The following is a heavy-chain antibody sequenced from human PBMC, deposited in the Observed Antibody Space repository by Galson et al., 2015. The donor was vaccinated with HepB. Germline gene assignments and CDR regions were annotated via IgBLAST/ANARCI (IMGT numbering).Heavy chain of an antibody. CDR1: GFTFSDYA. Sequence: SLRLSCAASGFTFSDYAMGWVRQAPGRGLEWVSGISDTDDSTYDADSVKGRFTISRDNSENTVYLQMNSLRSDDTALYYCARGTNMVRGVVMRSGMGVWGQGTTVTVSS. CDR2: ISDTDDST. J-gene: IGHJ6*02. CDR3: ARGTNMVRGVVMRSGMGV. V-gene: IGHV3-23*01. D-gene: IGHD3-10*01.